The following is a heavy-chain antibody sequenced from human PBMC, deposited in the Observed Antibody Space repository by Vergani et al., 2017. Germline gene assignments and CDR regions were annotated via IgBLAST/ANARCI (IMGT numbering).Heavy chain of an antibody. V-gene: IGHV3-15*01. CDR2: IKSKTDGGTT. CDR1: GFTFSNAW. Sequence: EVQLVESGGGLVKPGGSLRLSCAASGFTFSNAWMSWVRQAPGKGLEWVGRIKSKTDGGTTDYAAPVKGRFTISSEDSKNTLYLQMNSLKTEDTAVYYCTTPGPKKDKSSGWLLYWGQGTLVTVSS. D-gene: IGHD6-19*01. J-gene: IGHJ4*02. CDR3: TTPGPKKDKSSGWLLY.